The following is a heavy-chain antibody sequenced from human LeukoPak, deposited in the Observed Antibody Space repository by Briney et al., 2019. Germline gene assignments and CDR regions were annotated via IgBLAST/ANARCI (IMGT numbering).Heavy chain of an antibody. CDR3: AKAPVRYSSGWTGDY. D-gene: IGHD6-19*01. V-gene: IGHV3-9*01. CDR1: GFTFDDYA. Sequence: GGSLRLSCAASGFTFDDYAMHWVRQAPGKGLEWLSGISWNSGSIGYADSVKGRFTISRDNAKNSLYLQMNSLRAEDTALYYCAKAPVRYSSGWTGDYWGQGTLVTVSS. CDR2: ISWNSGSI. J-gene: IGHJ4*02.